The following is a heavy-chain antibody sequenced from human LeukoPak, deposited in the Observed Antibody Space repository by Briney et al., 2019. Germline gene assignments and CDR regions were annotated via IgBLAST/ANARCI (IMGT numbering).Heavy chain of an antibody. CDR1: GGSISGGGYY. Sequence: PSETLSLTCTVPGGSISGGGYYWSWIRQHPGKGLEWIGYIYYSGSTNYNPSLKSRVTISVDTSKNQFSLKLSSVTAADTAVYYCASVATSIFGVVIPIDYWGQGILVTVSS. V-gene: IGHV4-31*03. D-gene: IGHD3-3*01. CDR3: ASVATSIFGVVIPIDY. J-gene: IGHJ4*02. CDR2: IYYSGST.